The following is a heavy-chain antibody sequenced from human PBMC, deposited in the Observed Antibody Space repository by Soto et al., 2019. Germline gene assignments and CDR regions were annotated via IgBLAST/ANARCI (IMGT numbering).Heavy chain of an antibody. CDR2: ISSSSSYT. J-gene: IGHJ4*02. CDR1: GFTFSDYY. V-gene: IGHV3-11*05. D-gene: IGHD5-12*01. Sequence: QVQLVESGGGLVKPGGSLRLSCAASGFTFSDYYMSWIRQAPGKGLEWVSYISSSSSYTNYADSVKGRFTLSRDNAKNSLYLQLNSLRAEDPSLYYCARAHHRYSGYEYVDYWGQGTLVTVSS. CDR3: ARAHHRYSGYEYVDY.